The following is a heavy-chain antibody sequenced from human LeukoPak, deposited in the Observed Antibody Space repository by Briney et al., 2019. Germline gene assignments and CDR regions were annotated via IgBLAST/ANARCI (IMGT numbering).Heavy chain of an antibody. CDR1: GGSISSFY. CDR2: IYYSGNT. J-gene: IGHJ6*02. CDR3: AREDPQTTVPEGMDV. Sequence: LSETLSLTCTVSGGSISSFYWSWIRQPPGKGLEWIGYIYYSGNTNYNPSLKSRVTLSVDTSKNQFSLKLSSVTAADTAVYYCAREDPQTTVPEGMDVWGQGTTVTVS. D-gene: IGHD4-17*01. V-gene: IGHV4-59*01.